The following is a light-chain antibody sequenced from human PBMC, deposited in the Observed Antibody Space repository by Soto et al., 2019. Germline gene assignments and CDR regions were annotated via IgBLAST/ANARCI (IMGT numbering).Light chain of an antibody. CDR3: QEYSSVSI. Sequence: DIQMTQSPTSLSASVGDRVTITCRASQGIRNFVAWYQQKPGKAPKLLIYAASTLQSGFPSRFSISGSWTDFTLTINSLQTEAVATYACQEYSSVSIFGPGTKVEIK. V-gene: IGKV1-27*01. J-gene: IGKJ3*01. CDR2: AAS. CDR1: QGIRNF.